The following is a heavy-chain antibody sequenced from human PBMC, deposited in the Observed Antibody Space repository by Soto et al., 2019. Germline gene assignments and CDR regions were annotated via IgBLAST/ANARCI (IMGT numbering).Heavy chain of an antibody. D-gene: IGHD3-10*01. CDR3: ARDYYGSGSYPFDL. Sequence: SETLSLTCTVSGGSVSSYYWSWIRQPPGKGLEWIGYIYYSGSTNYTPSLKSRVTISVDTSKNQFSLKLSSVTAADTAVYYCARDYYGSGSYPFDLWGRGTLVTVSS. CDR2: IYYSGST. J-gene: IGHJ2*01. V-gene: IGHV4-59*02. CDR1: GGSVSSYY.